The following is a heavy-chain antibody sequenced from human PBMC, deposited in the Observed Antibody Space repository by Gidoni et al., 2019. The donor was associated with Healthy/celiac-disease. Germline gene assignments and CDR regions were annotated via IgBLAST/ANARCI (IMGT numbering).Heavy chain of an antibody. J-gene: IGHJ6*02. CDR1: GGSISSGGYY. CDR2: IYYSGST. V-gene: IGHV4-31*03. D-gene: IGHD3-10*01. Sequence: QVQLQESGPGLVKPSQTLSLTCTVSGGSISSGGYYWSWIRQHPGKGLEWIGYIYYSGSTYYNPALKSRVTISVDTSKNQFSLKLSSVTAADTAVYYCARDLWRYGSAGDYYYYGMDVWGQGTTVTVSS. CDR3: ARDLWRYGSAGDYYYYGMDV.